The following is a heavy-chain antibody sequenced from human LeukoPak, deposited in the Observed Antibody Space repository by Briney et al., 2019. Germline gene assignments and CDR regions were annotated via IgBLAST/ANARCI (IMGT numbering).Heavy chain of an antibody. CDR3: ARDDAVRGYYYYYGMDV. CDR2: ISYDGSNK. D-gene: IGHD3-10*01. V-gene: IGHV3-30-3*01. CDR1: GFTFGSYA. J-gene: IGHJ6*02. Sequence: GGSLRLSCAAPGFTFGSYAMHWVRQAPGKGLEWVAVISYDGSNKYYADSVKGRFTISRDNSKNTLYLQMNSLRAEDTAVYYCARDDAVRGYYYYYGMDVWGQGTTVTVSS.